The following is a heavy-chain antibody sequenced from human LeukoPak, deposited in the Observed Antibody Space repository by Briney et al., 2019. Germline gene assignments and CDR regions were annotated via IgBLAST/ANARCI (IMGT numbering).Heavy chain of an antibody. D-gene: IGHD6-19*01. Sequence: GGSLRLSCAASAFSFGLYAMHWVRQAPGKGLEWVGLISYNGTNTYYPDSVEGRFTISRDNSNNILYLQMNNLRPEDTAVYYCATLGVAGEGADYWGQGTLVTVSS. CDR1: AFSFGLYA. CDR2: ISYNGTNT. CDR3: ATLGVAGEGADY. V-gene: IGHV3-30*08. J-gene: IGHJ4*02.